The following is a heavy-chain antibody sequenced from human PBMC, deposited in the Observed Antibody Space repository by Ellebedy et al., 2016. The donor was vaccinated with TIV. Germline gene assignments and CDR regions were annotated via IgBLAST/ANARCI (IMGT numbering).Heavy chain of an antibody. CDR3: ARDGDGGFDP. J-gene: IGHJ5*02. CDR2: IKQDGSEI. Sequence: GGSLRLXXAASGFTFSSYWMSWVRQAPGKGLEWVAIIKQDGSEIYYVDSVKGRFTISRDNAKNSVYLQMNSLRDEDTAVYYCARDGDGGFDPWGQGTLVTVSS. D-gene: IGHD2-21*02. CDR1: GFTFSSYW. V-gene: IGHV3-7*01.